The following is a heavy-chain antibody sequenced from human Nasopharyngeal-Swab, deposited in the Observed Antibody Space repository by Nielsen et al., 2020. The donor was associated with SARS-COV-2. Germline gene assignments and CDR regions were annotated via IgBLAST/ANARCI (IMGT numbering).Heavy chain of an antibody. V-gene: IGHV3-23*01. CDR3: AKELYSSSHYQIFDY. CDR2: ISGSGGST. Sequence: GGSLRLSCVASGFTFSSYAMSWVRQAPGKGLEWVSAISGSGGSTYYADSVKGRFTISRDNSKNTLYLQMNSLRAEDTAVYYCAKELYSSSHYQIFDYWGQGTLVTVSS. D-gene: IGHD6-13*01. CDR1: GFTFSSYA. J-gene: IGHJ4*02.